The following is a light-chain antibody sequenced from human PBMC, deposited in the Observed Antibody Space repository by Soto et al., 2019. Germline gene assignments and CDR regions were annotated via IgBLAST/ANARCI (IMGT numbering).Light chain of an antibody. J-gene: IGKJ5*01. V-gene: IGKV1-5*01. CDR1: QSISSW. Sequence: DIQMTQSPSTLSASVGDRVTITCRASQSISSWLAWYQQKPGKAPKLLIYDASSLESGVPSRFSGSGSGTEFTLTISSLQPDDFAVFYCQQYGISITFGQGTRLEIK. CDR2: DAS. CDR3: QQYGISIT.